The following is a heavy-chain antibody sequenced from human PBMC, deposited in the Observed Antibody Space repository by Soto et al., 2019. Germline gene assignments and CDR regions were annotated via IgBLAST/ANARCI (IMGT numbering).Heavy chain of an antibody. J-gene: IGHJ4*02. CDR1: GGSISSGGYY. D-gene: IGHD1-1*01. Sequence: QVQLQESGPGLVKPSQTLSLTCTVSGGSISSGGYYWSWIRQHPGKGLEWIGYIYYSGSTYYNPSHNSRFTIPVDTSKNQFALKLSSVTAADTAVYYCATSVDQLTFDYWGQGTMVTVSS. V-gene: IGHV4-31*03. CDR3: ATSVDQLTFDY. CDR2: IYYSGST.